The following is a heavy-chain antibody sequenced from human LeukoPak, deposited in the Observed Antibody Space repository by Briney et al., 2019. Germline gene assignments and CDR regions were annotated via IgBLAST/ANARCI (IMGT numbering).Heavy chain of an antibody. Sequence: GGSLRLSCATSGFTFSSYSMHWVRQASGKGLEWVSYISSSSSAIKYADSVKGRFTISRDNAKNSLYLQMNSLSDKDTAVYYCARDLYYGFDYWGQGTLVSVSS. J-gene: IGHJ4*02. CDR1: GFTFSSYS. CDR3: ARDLYYGFDY. CDR2: ISSSSSAI. V-gene: IGHV3-48*02. D-gene: IGHD1-26*01.